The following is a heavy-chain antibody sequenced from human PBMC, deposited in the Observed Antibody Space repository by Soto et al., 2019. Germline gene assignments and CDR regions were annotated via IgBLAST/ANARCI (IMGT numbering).Heavy chain of an antibody. CDR1: GGTFSSYT. Sequence: SVKVSCKASGGTFSSYTISWVRQAPGQGLEWMGRIIPILGIANYAQKFQGRVTITADKSTSTAYMELSSLRSEDTAVYYCAAVTIAAAGPLPYYGMDVWGQGTAVTVSS. D-gene: IGHD6-13*01. CDR3: AAVTIAAAGPLPYYGMDV. CDR2: IIPILGIA. V-gene: IGHV1-69*02. J-gene: IGHJ6*02.